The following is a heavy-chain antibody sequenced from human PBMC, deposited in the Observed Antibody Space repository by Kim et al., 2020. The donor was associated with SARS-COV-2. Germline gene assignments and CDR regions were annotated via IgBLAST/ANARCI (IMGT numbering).Heavy chain of an antibody. CDR2: ISYDGSNK. Sequence: GGSLRLSCAASGFTFSSYGMHWVRQAPGKGLEWVAVISYDGSNKYYADSVKGRFTISRDNSKNTLYLQMNSLRAEDTAVYYCAKETYDFWSGYYSGLDYWGQGTLVTVSS. D-gene: IGHD3-3*01. J-gene: IGHJ4*02. V-gene: IGHV3-30*18. CDR3: AKETYDFWSGYYSGLDY. CDR1: GFTFSSYG.